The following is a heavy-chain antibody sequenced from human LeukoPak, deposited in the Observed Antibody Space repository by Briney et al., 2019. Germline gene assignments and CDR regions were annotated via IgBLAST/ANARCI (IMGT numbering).Heavy chain of an antibody. V-gene: IGHV4-59*08. Sequence: SETLSLTCSVSGGSINSYYWSWIRQPPGKGLEWIGYIYYSGSTNYNPSLKSRVTISVDTSKNQFSLKLSSVTAADTAVYYCARRGALTGDAFDIWGQGTMVTVSS. CDR1: GGSINSYY. CDR3: ARRGALTGDAFDI. J-gene: IGHJ3*02. CDR2: IYYSGST. D-gene: IGHD3-9*01.